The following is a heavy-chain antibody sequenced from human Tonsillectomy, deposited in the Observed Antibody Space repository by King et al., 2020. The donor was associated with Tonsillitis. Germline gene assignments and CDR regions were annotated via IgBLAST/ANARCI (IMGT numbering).Heavy chain of an antibody. V-gene: IGHV3-23*04. J-gene: IGHJ4*02. CDR1: GFTFSSYS. CDR3: VIGSFYGSGSYAGH. D-gene: IGHD3-10*01. Sequence: VQLVESGGDLVQPGGSLRLSCAASGFTFSSYSMSWVRQAPGKGLEWVSAISGSGGSTYYADSVKGRFTISRDNSKNTLYLQMNSLRAGDTAVYYCVIGSFYGSGSYAGHWGQGTLVTLSS. CDR2: ISGSGGST.